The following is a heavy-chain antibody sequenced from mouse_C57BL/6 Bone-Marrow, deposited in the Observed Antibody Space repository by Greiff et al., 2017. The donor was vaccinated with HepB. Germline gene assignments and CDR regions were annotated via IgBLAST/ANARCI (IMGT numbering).Heavy chain of an antibody. CDR2: IWSDGST. CDR3: ARHVDGWDYAMDY. V-gene: IGHV2-6-1*01. D-gene: IGHD2-3*01. Sequence: VNVVESGPGLVAPSQSLSITCTVSGFSLTSYGVHWVRQPPGKGLEWLVVIWSDGSTTYNSALKSRLSISKDNSKSQVFLKMNSLQTDDTAMYYCARHVDGWDYAMDYWGQGTSVTVSS. CDR1: GFSLTSYG. J-gene: IGHJ4*01.